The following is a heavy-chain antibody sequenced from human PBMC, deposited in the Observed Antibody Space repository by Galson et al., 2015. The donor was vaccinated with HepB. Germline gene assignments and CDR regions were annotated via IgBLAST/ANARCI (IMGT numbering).Heavy chain of an antibody. D-gene: IGHD1-26*01. CDR1: GYNFITYW. J-gene: IGHJ6*02. CDR3: TRHPPGGRCMDV. V-gene: IGHV5-51*01. Sequence: QSGAEVKKPGESLKIPCKASGYNFITYWIGWVRQVPGKGLEWVGLISPIDSKTRYSPAFEGRVTISADNSITTAYLQWNSLQASDTAMYYCTRHPPGGRCMDVWGQGTTVTVS. CDR2: ISPIDSKT.